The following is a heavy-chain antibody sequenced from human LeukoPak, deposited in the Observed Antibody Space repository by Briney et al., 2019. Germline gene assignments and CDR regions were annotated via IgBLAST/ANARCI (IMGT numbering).Heavy chain of an antibody. V-gene: IGHV4-34*01. J-gene: IGHJ4*02. D-gene: IGHD3-10*01. CDR2: INHSGST. Sequence: SETLSLTCAVYGGSFRGYYWSWIRQPPGKGLEWIGEINHSGSTNYNPSLKSRVTISVDTSKNQFSLKLSSVTATDTAVYYCARSGRGITMVRGVRFPFDYWGQGTLVTVSS. CDR1: GGSFRGYY. CDR3: ARSGRGITMVRGVRFPFDY.